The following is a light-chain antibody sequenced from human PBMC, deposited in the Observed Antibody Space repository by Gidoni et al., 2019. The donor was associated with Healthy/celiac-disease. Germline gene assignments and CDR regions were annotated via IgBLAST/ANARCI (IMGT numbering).Light chain of an antibody. CDR3: MQALQTPPT. CDR1: QSLLHSNGYNY. J-gene: IGKJ1*01. Sequence: DIVMTQSPLSLPVTPGEPASISCRSSQSLLHSNGYNYLDWYLQKPGQSPQLLIYLGSNRASGVPDRFSGSGSGTDFTLKISRVEAGDVGVYYCMQALQTPPTFXQXTKVEIK. CDR2: LGS. V-gene: IGKV2-28*01.